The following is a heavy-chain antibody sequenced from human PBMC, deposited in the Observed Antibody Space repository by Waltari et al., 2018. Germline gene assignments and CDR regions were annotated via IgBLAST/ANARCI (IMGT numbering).Heavy chain of an antibody. Sequence: VQLVQSGAEVKKPGESLKISCKGSGYSFTSYWIGWVRQLPGKGLEWMGIIYPGDSDTRYSPSFQGQVTISADKSISTAYLQWSSLKASDTAMYYCARHCSSTSCPPYGMDVWGQGTTVTVSS. CDR1: GYSFTSYW. CDR2: IYPGDSDT. D-gene: IGHD2-2*01. V-gene: IGHV5-51*01. J-gene: IGHJ6*02. CDR3: ARHCSSTSCPPYGMDV.